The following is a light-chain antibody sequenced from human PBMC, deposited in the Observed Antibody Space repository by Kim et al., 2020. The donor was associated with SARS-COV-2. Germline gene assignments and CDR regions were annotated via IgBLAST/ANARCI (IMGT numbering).Light chain of an antibody. V-gene: IGLV1-40*01. CDR2: SNN. Sequence: QAVLTQPPSVSGAPGQRITISCTGSRSNLGAGYDVHWYQQLPGTAPKRLIYSNNNRPSGVPDRFSGSKSGTSASLAITGLQPEDEADYYCHSYDNSLSGSVFGGGTKVTVL. CDR3: HSYDNSLSGSV. J-gene: IGLJ6*01. CDR1: RSNLGAGYD.